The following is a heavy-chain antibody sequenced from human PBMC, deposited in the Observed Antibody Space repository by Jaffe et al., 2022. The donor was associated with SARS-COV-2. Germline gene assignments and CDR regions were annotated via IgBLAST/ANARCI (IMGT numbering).Heavy chain of an antibody. CDR2: LSTSGNTT. CDR1: GPIFKSSA. D-gene: IGHD1-26*01. Sequence: EVQMLESGGGLVQPGGSLRLSCAASGPIFKSSAINWVRQAPGRGLEWVSGLSTSGNTTYYADSLKGRFTIFRDNSKNTFYLQMNNLRAEDTAVYYCARGRIVGATFCFDPWGQGALVTVSS. V-gene: IGHV3-23*01. J-gene: IGHJ5*02. CDR3: ARGRIVGATFCFDP.